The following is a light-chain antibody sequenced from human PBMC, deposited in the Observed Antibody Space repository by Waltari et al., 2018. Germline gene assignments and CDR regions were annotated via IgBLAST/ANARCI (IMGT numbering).Light chain of an antibody. Sequence: DIQMTQSPSYLPASVADSVTITCRASQRISSYLNWYQQKPGKAPKLLIYAASSLQSGVPSRFSGSGSGTDFTLTISSLQPEDFATYYCQQSYSTPPKFGQGTKVEIK. V-gene: IGKV1-39*01. CDR3: QQSYSTPPK. CDR1: QRISSY. J-gene: IGKJ1*01. CDR2: AAS.